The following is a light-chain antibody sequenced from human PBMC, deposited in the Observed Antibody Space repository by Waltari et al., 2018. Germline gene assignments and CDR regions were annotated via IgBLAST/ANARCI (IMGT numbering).Light chain of an antibody. V-gene: IGKV4-1*01. J-gene: IGKJ1*01. CDR1: QSVLYSSNSKNY. CDR2: WAS. CDR3: QQYYDIPWT. Sequence: DIVMTQSPDSLAVSLGERVPINCKSSQSVLYSSNSKNYLAWYQKKPGQPPNFRIYWASPRESGVPDRFSGSESGTDFTLTISSLQAEDVAVYYCQQYYDIPWTFGQGTKVEIK.